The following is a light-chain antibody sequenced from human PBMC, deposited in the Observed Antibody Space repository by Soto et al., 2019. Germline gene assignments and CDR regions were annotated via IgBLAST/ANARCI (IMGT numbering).Light chain of an antibody. CDR2: GAS. CDR1: QSVSSD. Sequence: EIVMTQTPATLSVSPGERATLSCRASQSVSSDLAWYQQKPGQAPRLLIYGASTRATGIPARFSGSGSGTEFTLTISSLQCEDVAVYYCQQYNNWSPWTFGQGTKVEIK. J-gene: IGKJ1*01. CDR3: QQYNNWSPWT. V-gene: IGKV3-15*01.